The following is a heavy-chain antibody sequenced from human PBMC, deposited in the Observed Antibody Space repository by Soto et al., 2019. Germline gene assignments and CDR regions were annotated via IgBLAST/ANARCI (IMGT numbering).Heavy chain of an antibody. D-gene: IGHD1-1*01. V-gene: IGHV1-3*01. CDR3: ARGKEMEEHSYNNGMDI. CDR2: INGGTGQT. CDR1: GYTFTTHA. J-gene: IGHJ6*02. Sequence: QVPVVQSGAEVKKPGASVKISCKASGYTFTTHAMHWVRQAPGESLEWLGWINGGTGQTKHSQGFQGRVNITRDTSARTAYMEQSSLRAEDTAVYYCARGKEMEEHSYNNGMDIWGQGTTVTVS.